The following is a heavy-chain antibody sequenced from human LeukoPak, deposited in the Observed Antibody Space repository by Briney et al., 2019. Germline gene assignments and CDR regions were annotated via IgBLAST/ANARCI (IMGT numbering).Heavy chain of an antibody. J-gene: IGHJ5*02. CDR3: ARDGNSGSYYGRGNWFDP. V-gene: IGHV1-69*01. CDR1: GGTFSSYA. D-gene: IGHD1-26*01. CDR2: IIPIFGTA. Sequence: SVKVSCKASGGTFSSYAISWVRQAPGQGLEWMGGIIPIFGTANYAQKFQGRVTITADESTSTAYMELSSLRSEDTAVYYCARDGNSGSYYGRGNWFDPWGQGTLVTVSS.